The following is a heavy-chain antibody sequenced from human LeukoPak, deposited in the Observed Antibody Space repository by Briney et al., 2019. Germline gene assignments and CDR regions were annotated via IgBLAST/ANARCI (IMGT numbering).Heavy chain of an antibody. V-gene: IGHV3-33*06. CDR1: GFTFSSYG. CDR2: IWYDGSNK. Sequence: GRSLRLSCAASGFTFSSYGMHWVRQAPGKGLEWVAVIWYDGSNKYYTDSVKGRFTISRDNSKNTLYLQMNSLRAEDMAVYYCAKGNGDMRYFDYWGQGTLVTVSS. D-gene: IGHD3-10*01. CDR3: AKGNGDMRYFDY. J-gene: IGHJ4*02.